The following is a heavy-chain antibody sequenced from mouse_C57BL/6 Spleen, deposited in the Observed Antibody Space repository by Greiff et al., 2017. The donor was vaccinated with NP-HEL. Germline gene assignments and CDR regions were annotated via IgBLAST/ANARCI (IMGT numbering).Heavy chain of an antibody. D-gene: IGHD2-3*01. CDR2: ISSGGDYI. Sequence: EVMLVESGEGLVKPGGSLKLSCAASGFTFSSYAMSWVRQTPEKRLEWVAYISSGGDYIYYADTVKGRFTISRDNARNTLYLQMSSLKSEDTAMYYCTRMGIDGYYDYWGQGTTLTVSS. CDR1: GFTFSSYA. J-gene: IGHJ2*01. V-gene: IGHV5-9-1*02. CDR3: TRMGIDGYYDY.